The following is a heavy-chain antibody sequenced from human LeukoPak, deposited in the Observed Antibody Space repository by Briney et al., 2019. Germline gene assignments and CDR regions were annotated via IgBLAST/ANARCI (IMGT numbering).Heavy chain of an antibody. CDR2: IYYSGST. CDR3: ARRELGNAFDI. CDR1: GGSISSGDYY. Sequence: SQTLSLTCTVSGGSISSGDYYWSWIRQPPGKGLEWIGYIYYSGSTYYNPSLKSRVTISVDTSKNQISLKLSSVTAADTAVYYCARRELGNAFDIWGQGTMVTVSS. D-gene: IGHD7-27*01. V-gene: IGHV4-30-4*01. J-gene: IGHJ3*02.